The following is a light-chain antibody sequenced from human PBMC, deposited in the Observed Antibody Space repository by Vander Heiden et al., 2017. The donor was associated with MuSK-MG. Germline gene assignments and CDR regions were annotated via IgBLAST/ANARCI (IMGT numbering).Light chain of an antibody. CDR2: WAS. Sequence: RATLNCKPSQRVLYSTNNKNYLAWYQQKPGQTPKLLIYWASTRESGVPERFSGSGSGTDFTLTISSLQAEDVAVYYCQQYYSTPYTFGQGTKLEIK. CDR1: QRVLYSTNNKNY. CDR3: QQYYSTPYT. J-gene: IGKJ2*01. V-gene: IGKV4-1*01.